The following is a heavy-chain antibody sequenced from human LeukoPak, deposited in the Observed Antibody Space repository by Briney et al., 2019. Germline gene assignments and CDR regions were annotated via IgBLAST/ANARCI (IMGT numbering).Heavy chain of an antibody. CDR2: IYYSGST. V-gene: IGHV4-59*01. CDR1: GGSISSYY. D-gene: IGHD3-10*01. CDR3: ARALPSGSPSLVNWFDP. J-gene: IGHJ5*02. Sequence: SXTLSLTCTVSGGSISSYYWSWIRQPPGKGLEWIGYIYYSGSTNYNPSLKSRVTISVDTSKNQFSLKLSSVTAADTAVYYCARALPSGSPSLVNWFDPWGQGTLVTVSS.